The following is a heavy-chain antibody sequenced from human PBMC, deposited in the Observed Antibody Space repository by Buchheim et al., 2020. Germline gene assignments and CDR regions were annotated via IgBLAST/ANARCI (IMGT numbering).Heavy chain of an antibody. Sequence: QVQLVESGGGAVQSGRSLRLSCSGSKFTFSDYSLHWVRQAPGKGLEWVASISHDGGRKYSADSLRGRFAVSRDNSKNTLYLQMNSLRVEDTALYYCARDSCAPGTGSCGAAFDIWGQGT. CDR3: ARDSCAPGTGSCGAAFDI. CDR2: ISHDGGRK. D-gene: IGHD1-14*01. J-gene: IGHJ3*02. CDR1: KFTFSDYS. V-gene: IGHV3-30*09.